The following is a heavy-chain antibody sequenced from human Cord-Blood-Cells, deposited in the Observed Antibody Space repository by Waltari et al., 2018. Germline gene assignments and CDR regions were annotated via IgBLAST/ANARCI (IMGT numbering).Heavy chain of an antibody. J-gene: IGHJ4*02. CDR2: FYHSWST. V-gene: IGHV4-38-2*01. D-gene: IGHD2-2*01. Sequence: QVQLQESGPGLVKPSETLSLTCAVSGYSISSGYYWGWVRQPPGKGLEWIGRFYHSWSTYSNPPLKSLVTISVDTSKNQFSLKMSSVTAADTAVYYCERAQYGKCLDYWGQGTLVTVSS. CDR3: ERAQYGKCLDY. CDR1: GYSISSGYY.